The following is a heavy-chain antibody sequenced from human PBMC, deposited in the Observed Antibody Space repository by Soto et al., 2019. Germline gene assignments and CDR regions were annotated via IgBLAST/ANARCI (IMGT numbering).Heavy chain of an antibody. D-gene: IGHD1-26*01. CDR2: ISAYNGNT. CDR1: GYTFTSYG. J-gene: IGHJ3*02. CDR3: AREPIKWEPRSNAFDI. Sequence: QVQLVQCGAEVKKPGASVKVSCKASGYTFTSYGISWVRQAPGQGLEWMGWISAYNGNTNYAQKLQGRVTMTTDTSTSTAYMELRSLRSDDTAVYYCAREPIKWEPRSNAFDIWGQGTLVTVSS. V-gene: IGHV1-18*04.